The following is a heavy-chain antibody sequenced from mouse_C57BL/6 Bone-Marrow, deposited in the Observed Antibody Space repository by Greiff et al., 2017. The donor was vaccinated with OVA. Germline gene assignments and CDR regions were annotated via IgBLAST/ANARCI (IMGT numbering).Heavy chain of an antibody. J-gene: IGHJ2*01. Sequence: VQLVESGPGLVQPSQSLSITCTVSGFSLTSYGVHWVRQSPGKGLEWLGVIWRGGSTDFNVAFMFRLSITKDNSKCQVFFKMNSRQADDAAIYYCAKKGPTYYYGSSLYYFDYWGQGTTLTVSS. CDR1: GFSLTSYG. CDR3: AKKGPTYYYGSSLYYFDY. CDR2: IWRGGST. V-gene: IGHV2-5*01. D-gene: IGHD1-1*01.